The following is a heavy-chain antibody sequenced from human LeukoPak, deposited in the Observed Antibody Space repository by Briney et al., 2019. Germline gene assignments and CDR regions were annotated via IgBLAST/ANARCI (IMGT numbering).Heavy chain of an antibody. CDR2: ISGSGGST. CDR1: GFTFSSYA. CDR3: AKESYSDFWGGYEVNWFDP. D-gene: IGHD3-3*01. J-gene: IGHJ5*02. Sequence: GGSLRLSCAASGFTFSSYAMSWVRQAPGKGLEWVSAISGSGGSTYYADSVKGRFTISRDNSKNTLYLQMNSLRAEDTAVYYCAKESYSDFWGGYEVNWFDPWGQGTLVTVSS. V-gene: IGHV3-23*01.